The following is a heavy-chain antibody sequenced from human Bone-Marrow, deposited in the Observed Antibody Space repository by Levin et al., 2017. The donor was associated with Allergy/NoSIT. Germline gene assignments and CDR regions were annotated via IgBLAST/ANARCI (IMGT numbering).Heavy chain of an antibody. CDR1: GFTFSSYA. CDR2: ISGSGGST. J-gene: IGHJ4*02. CDR3: AKDWDYDLWSGPTHDY. D-gene: IGHD3-3*01. Sequence: GGSLRLSCAASGFTFSSYAMSWVRQAPGKGLEWVSAISGSGGSTYYADSVKGRFTISRDNSKNTLYLQMNSLRAEDTAVYYCAKDWDYDLWSGPTHDYWGQGTLVTVSS. V-gene: IGHV3-23*01.